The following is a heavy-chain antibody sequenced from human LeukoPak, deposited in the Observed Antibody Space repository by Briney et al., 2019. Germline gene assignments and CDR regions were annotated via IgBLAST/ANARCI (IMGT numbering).Heavy chain of an antibody. V-gene: IGHV5-51*01. CDR3: ASGMTTSHYYGLDV. CDR2: FYPGDSDT. D-gene: IGHD4-17*01. Sequence: RGESLKISCKGSGYSFTSYWIAWVRQLPGRGLEWMGIFYPGDSDTKYSPSFQGQVTISGDKSISTAHLQWSSLKASDTAMYYCASGMTTSHYYGLDVWGQGTTVTVSS. CDR1: GYSFTSYW. J-gene: IGHJ6*02.